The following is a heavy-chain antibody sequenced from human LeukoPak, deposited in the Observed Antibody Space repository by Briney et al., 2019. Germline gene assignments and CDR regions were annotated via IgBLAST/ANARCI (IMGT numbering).Heavy chain of an antibody. CDR2: ISGSGGST. CDR3: AKSVVVVAASAGDWFDP. V-gene: IGHV3-23*01. D-gene: IGHD2-15*01. CDR1: GFTFSSYA. J-gene: IGHJ5*02. Sequence: GGSLRLSCAASGFTFSSYAMSWVRQAPGKGLEWVSGISGSGGSTHHADSVKGRFTISRDNSKNTLYLEMNSLRAEDTAVYYCAKSVVVVAASAGDWFDPWGQGTLVIVSS.